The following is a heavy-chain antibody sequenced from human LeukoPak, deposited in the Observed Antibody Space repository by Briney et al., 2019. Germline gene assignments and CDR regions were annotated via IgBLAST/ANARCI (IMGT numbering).Heavy chain of an antibody. J-gene: IGHJ6*02. D-gene: IGHD2-2*01. V-gene: IGHV3-21*01. CDR2: ISSSRRYI. CDR3: ARDLALEYCSSTSCHEEYYYYGMDV. Sequence: GGSLSLSCAASGFTFSSYSMNWVRQAPGKGLEGVSSISSSRRYIFYADSVKGRFTISRENAKNSLYLQMNRLRAEDTAVYYCARDLALEYCSSTSCHEEYYYYGMDVWGQGTTVTVSS. CDR1: GFTFSSYS.